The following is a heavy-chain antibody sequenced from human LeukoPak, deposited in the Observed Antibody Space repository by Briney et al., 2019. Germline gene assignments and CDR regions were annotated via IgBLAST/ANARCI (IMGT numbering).Heavy chain of an antibody. V-gene: IGHV3-33*03. Sequence: GGSLRLSCATSGFAFSIYGMNWVRQAPGKGLEWVAIIGNDGSDQYYSDSVKGRFSISRDNSKNTLYLQRNSLRAEDTAVYYCAKDRYCTSATCQGFDVWGQGTMVSVSS. CDR2: IGNDGSDQ. CDR3: AKDRYCTSATCQGFDV. J-gene: IGHJ3*01. CDR1: GFAFSIYG. D-gene: IGHD2-2*01.